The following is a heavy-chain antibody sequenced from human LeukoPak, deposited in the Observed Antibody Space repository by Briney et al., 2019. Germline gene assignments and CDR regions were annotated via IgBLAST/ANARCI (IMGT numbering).Heavy chain of an antibody. D-gene: IGHD3-10*01. J-gene: IGHJ4*02. V-gene: IGHV3-23*01. CDR1: GFTFSSYA. CDR3: AKGDYYGSGSYSVLSSFDS. CDR2: ISGSGGST. Sequence: PGGSLRLSCAASGFTFSSYAMSWVRQAPGKGLEWVSAISGSGGSTYYADSVKGRFTISRDNSKNTLYLQMNSLRAEDTAVYYCAKGDYYGSGSYSVLSSFDSWGQGSLVTVSS.